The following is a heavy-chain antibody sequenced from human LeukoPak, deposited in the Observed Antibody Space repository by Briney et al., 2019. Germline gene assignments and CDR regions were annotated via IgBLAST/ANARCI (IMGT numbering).Heavy chain of an antibody. V-gene: IGHV3-23*01. J-gene: IGHJ4*02. Sequence: GGSLRLSCAASGFTFSSYAMSWFRQAPGKGLDWVSAISGSGGSTYYADSVKGRFTISRDNSKNTLYLQMNSLRAEDTAVYYCAKGIAARPEYFDYWGQGTLVTVSS. CDR1: GFTFSSYA. D-gene: IGHD6-6*01. CDR3: AKGIAARPEYFDY. CDR2: ISGSGGST.